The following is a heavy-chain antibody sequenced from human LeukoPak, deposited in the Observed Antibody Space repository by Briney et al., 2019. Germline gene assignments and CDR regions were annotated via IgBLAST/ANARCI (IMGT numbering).Heavy chain of an antibody. D-gene: IGHD2-15*01. CDR2: FYTSGTT. Sequence: PSETLSLTCTVSGVSISSDSYYWSWIRQPAGKGLEWIGRFYTSGTTNYNPSLKSRVTISVDTSKNQFSLKLRSVTAADTALYYCARSELSCSGGSCPTRYAFDIWGQGTVVTASS. CDR1: GVSISSDSYY. CDR3: ARSELSCSGGSCPTRYAFDI. V-gene: IGHV4-61*02. J-gene: IGHJ3*02.